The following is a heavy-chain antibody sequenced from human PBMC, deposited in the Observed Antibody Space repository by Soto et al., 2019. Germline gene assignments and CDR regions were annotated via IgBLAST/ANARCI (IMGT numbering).Heavy chain of an antibody. CDR1: GGSISSSSYY. V-gene: IGHV4-39*01. J-gene: IGHJ6*02. CDR3: PRQGNTRAYCSGMDV. CDR2: IYYSGST. Sequence: SEILCLPCTVAGGSISSSSYYWGWIRQPPGKGLEWIGSIYYSGSTYYNPSLKSRVTISVDTSKNQFSLKLSSVTAADTAVYYCPRQGNTRAYCSGMDVWGQGTTVTVSS.